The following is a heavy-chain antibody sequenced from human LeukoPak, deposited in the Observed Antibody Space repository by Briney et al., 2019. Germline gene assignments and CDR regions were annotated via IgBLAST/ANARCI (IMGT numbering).Heavy chain of an antibody. CDR1: GGSISNYY. Sequence: PSETLSLTCTVSGGSISNYYWSWIRQPPGKGLEWLGYISHSASSNYNPSLKSRVSISVDTSKNQFSLKLSSVTAADTAVYYCAREYYYDSSGYSTSYFDYWGQGTLVTVSS. CDR3: AREYYYDSSGYSTSYFDY. J-gene: IGHJ4*02. V-gene: IGHV4-59*12. D-gene: IGHD3-22*01. CDR2: ISHSASS.